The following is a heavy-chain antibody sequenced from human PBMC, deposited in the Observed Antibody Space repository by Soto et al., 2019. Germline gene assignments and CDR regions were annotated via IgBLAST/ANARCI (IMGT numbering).Heavy chain of an antibody. V-gene: IGHV3-30-3*01. Sequence: GGSLRLSCAASGFTFSSYAMYWVRQAPGKGLEWVAVISYDGSNKYYVDSVKGRFTISRDNSKNTLYLQMNSLRAEDTAVYYCARDMGTAMVMVYYYYGMDVWGQGTTVTVSS. D-gene: IGHD5-18*01. CDR2: ISYDGSNK. J-gene: IGHJ6*02. CDR3: ARDMGTAMVMVYYYYGMDV. CDR1: GFTFSSYA.